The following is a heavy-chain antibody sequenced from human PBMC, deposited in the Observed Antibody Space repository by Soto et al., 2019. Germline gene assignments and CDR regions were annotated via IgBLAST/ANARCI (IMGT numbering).Heavy chain of an antibody. J-gene: IGHJ6*02. D-gene: IGHD6-13*01. CDR1: GGSISSYY. V-gene: IGHV4-4*07. CDR3: ARDSIAAAGTDYYYGMDV. Sequence: PSETLSLTCTVSGGSISSYYWSWIRQPAGKGLEWIGRIYTSGSTNYNPSLKSRVTMSVDTSKNQFSLKLSSVTAADTAVYYCARDSIAAAGTDYYYGMDVWGQGTTVTAP. CDR2: IYTSGST.